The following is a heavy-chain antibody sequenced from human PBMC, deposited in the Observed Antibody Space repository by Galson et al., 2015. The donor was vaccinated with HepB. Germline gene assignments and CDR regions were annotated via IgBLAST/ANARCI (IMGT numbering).Heavy chain of an antibody. Sequence: SCKASGGTFSSYAISWVRQAPGQGLEWMGGIIPIFGTANYAQKFQGRVTITADESTSTAYMELSSLRSEDTAVYYCARDRDYDYYYYGMDVWGQGTTVTVSS. CDR2: IIPIFGTA. CDR3: ARDRDYDYYYYGMDV. V-gene: IGHV1-69*01. D-gene: IGHD4-17*01. CDR1: GGTFSSYA. J-gene: IGHJ6*02.